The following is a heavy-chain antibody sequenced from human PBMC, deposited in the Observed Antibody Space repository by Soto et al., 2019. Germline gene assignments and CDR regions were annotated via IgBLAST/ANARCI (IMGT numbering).Heavy chain of an antibody. CDR1: GFSFSNYA. Sequence: EVELLESGGGLVQPGGSLRLSCAASGFSFSNYAMTWVRQAPGKGLEWVSVIRSRGDRIYYADSVQGRFTISRDNSRSMRYLQMNYLRADDTAVYYCAKQQGPGTPYYYAMDVWGQGTTVTVSS. CDR3: AKQQGPGTPYYYAMDV. V-gene: IGHV3-23*01. D-gene: IGHD1-1*01. J-gene: IGHJ6*02. CDR2: IRSRGDRI.